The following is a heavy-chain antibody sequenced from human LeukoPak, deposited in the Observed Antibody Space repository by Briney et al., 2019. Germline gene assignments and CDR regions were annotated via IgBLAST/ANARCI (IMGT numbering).Heavy chain of an antibody. CDR1: GGSFSGYY. CDR3: ARHGFKYIVDTNMHYYYMDV. J-gene: IGHJ6*03. Sequence: SETLSLTCTVSGGSFSGYYWTWIRQFPGKGLEWIGEMNDRGTTNRNPSLRSRVTMSVDPSQNQFSLTLNSVTAADTAVYFCARHGFKYIVDTNMHYYYMDVWGKGTTVTVSS. D-gene: IGHD5-12*01. V-gene: IGHV4-34*01. CDR2: MNDRGTT.